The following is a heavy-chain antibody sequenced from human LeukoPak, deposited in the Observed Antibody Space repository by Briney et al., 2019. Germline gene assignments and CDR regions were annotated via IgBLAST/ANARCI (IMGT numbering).Heavy chain of an antibody. J-gene: IGHJ4*02. Sequence: GGSLRLSCAASGFTFSDYWMTWVRQAPGKGPEWVANIKQDGSEKYYVDSVRGRFTISRDNAKNSLFLQMDSLRVEDTAVYYCARRGGSSSRRSPIDYWGQGTLVTVSS. V-gene: IGHV3-7*01. CDR3: ARRGGSSSRRSPIDY. CDR1: GFTFSDYW. D-gene: IGHD6-6*01. CDR2: IKQDGSEK.